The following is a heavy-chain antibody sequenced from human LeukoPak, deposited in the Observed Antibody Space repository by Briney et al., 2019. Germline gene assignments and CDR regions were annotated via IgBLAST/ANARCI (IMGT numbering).Heavy chain of an antibody. CDR3: ARDSLEQDCGGDCYSGY. CDR1: GGSISSGSYY. Sequence: SQTLSLTCTVSGGSISSGSYYWSWIRQPAGKGLEWIGRIYTSGSTNYNPSLKSRVTMSVDTSKNQFSLKLSSVTAADTAVYYCARDSLEQDCGGDCYSGYWGQGTLVTVSS. CDR2: IYTSGST. V-gene: IGHV4-61*02. J-gene: IGHJ4*02. D-gene: IGHD2-21*02.